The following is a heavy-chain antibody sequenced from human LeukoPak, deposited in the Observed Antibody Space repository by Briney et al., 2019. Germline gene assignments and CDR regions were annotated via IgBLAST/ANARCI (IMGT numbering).Heavy chain of an antibody. CDR2: IYYSGST. V-gene: IGHV4-39*01. D-gene: IGHD2-15*01. CDR3: AKTVVVAATDPWFDP. Sequence: PSETLSLTCTVSGGSMTSGSYYWGWIRQPPGKGLEWIGSIYYSGSTYYNPSLKSRVTISVDTSKNQFSLKLSSVTAADTAVYYCAKTVVVAATDPWFDPWGQGTLVTVSS. J-gene: IGHJ5*02. CDR1: GGSMTSGSYY.